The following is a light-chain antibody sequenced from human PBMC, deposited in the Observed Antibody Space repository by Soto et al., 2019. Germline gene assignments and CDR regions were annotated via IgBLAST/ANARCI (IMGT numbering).Light chain of an antibody. J-gene: IGLJ3*02. CDR3: SSYVTGNTWV. CDR1: SVDVGSYNF. V-gene: IGLV2-14*01. CDR2: GVS. Sequence: QSVLTQPASVSGSPGRSITISCTGTSVDVGSYNFVSWYQQHPGKAPKLMISGVSNRPSGVSSRFSGSKSGNTASLTISGLQAEDEADYYCSSYVTGNTWVFGGGTQLTVL.